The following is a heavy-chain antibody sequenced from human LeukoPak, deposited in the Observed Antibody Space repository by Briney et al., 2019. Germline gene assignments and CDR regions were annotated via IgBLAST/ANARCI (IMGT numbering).Heavy chain of an antibody. D-gene: IGHD6-19*01. CDR2: MNPNSGNT. J-gene: IGHJ6*03. CDR3: ARGGGSSGWFSGEYYMDV. V-gene: IGHV1-8*03. Sequence: ASVKVSCKASGYTFTSYDINWVRQATGQGLEWMGWMNPNSGNTGYAQKFQGRVTITRNTSISTAYMELSRLRSDDTAVYYCARGGGSSGWFSGEYYMDVWGKGTTVTISS. CDR1: GYTFTSYD.